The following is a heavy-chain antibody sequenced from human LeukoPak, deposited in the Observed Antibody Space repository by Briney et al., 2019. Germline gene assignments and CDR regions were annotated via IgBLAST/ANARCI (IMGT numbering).Heavy chain of an antibody. CDR2: IYHSGST. CDR3: ASTYCSGGSCFDY. D-gene: IGHD2-15*01. V-gene: IGHV4-30-2*01. CDR1: GGSISSGGYS. Sequence: PSQTLSLNCAVSGGSISSGGYSWSWIRQPPGKGLEWIGYIYHSGSTYYNPSRKSLVTISVDRSKNQFSLKLSSVTAADTAVYYCASTYCSGGSCFDYWGQGTLVTVSS. J-gene: IGHJ4*02.